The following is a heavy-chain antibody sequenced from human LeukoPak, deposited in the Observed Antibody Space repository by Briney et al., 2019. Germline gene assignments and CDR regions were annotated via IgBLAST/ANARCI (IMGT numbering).Heavy chain of an antibody. CDR3: ARDQGDCTNGVCYSFDY. J-gene: IGHJ4*02. CDR1: GGSIGSYY. D-gene: IGHD2-8*01. V-gene: IGHV4-59*01. Sequence: SETLSLTCTVSGGSIGSYYWSWIRQPPGKGLEWIGYIYYSGSTNYNPSLKSRVTISVDTSKNQFSLKLSSVTAADTAVYYCARDQGDCTNGVCYSFDYWGQGTLVTVSS. CDR2: IYYSGST.